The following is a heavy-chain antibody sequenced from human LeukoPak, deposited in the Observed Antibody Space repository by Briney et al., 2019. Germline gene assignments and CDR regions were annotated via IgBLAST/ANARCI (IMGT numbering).Heavy chain of an antibody. Sequence: GGSLRLSCAASGFSFTFYSMNWVRQAPGKGLEWVSSISSGSSYIYYADSVKGRFTISRDNAKNSLYLQMNSLRAEDTAVYYCARDSPNEGILWWSIDYWGQGTLVTVSS. V-gene: IGHV3-21*01. D-gene: IGHD2-21*01. CDR3: ARDSPNEGILWWSIDY. CDR2: ISSGSSYI. J-gene: IGHJ4*02. CDR1: GFSFTFYS.